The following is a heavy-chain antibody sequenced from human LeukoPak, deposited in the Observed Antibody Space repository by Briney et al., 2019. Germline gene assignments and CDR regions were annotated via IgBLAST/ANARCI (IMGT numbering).Heavy chain of an antibody. CDR1: GGTFSSYA. CDR2: IIPIFGTA. V-gene: IGHV1-69*05. D-gene: IGHD6-6*01. Sequence: SVKVSCKASGGTFSSYAISWVRQAPGQGLEWMGGIIPIFGTANHAQKFQGRVTITTDESTSTAYMELSSLRSEDTAVYYCARGVVAARLLYYYYYMDVWGKGTTVTVSS. J-gene: IGHJ6*03. CDR3: ARGVVAARLLYYYYYMDV.